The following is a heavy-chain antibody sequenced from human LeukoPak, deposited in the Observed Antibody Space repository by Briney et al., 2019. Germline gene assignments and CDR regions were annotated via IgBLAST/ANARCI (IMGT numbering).Heavy chain of an antibody. CDR3: ARDDTHYGSSGSFYDAFDI. V-gene: IGHV3-7*01. CDR2: IRRDGSET. CDR1: GFIFSTYE. Sequence: GGSLRLSCAASGFIFSTYEMNWVRQAPGKGLEWVANIRRDGSETHYVDSVVGRFTISRDNAKNSLYLQMNSLRAEDTAVYYCARDDTHYGSSGSFYDAFDIWGQGTMVTVSS. D-gene: IGHD3-22*01. J-gene: IGHJ3*02.